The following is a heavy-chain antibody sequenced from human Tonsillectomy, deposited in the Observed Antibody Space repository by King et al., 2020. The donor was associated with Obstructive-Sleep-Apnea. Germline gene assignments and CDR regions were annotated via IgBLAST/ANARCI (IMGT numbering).Heavy chain of an antibody. CDR3: ATEDSSSGGAFDI. D-gene: IGHD6-13*01. J-gene: IGHJ3*02. Sequence: QLVQSGAEVKKPGASVKVSCKVSGFTLTELSMHWVRQAPGKGLEWMGGFDPEDGETIYAQKFQGRVTMTEGTSTDTAYMELSSLRSEDTAVYYCATEDSSSGGAFDIWGQGTMVTVSS. CDR2: FDPEDGET. V-gene: IGHV1-24*01. CDR1: GFTLTELS.